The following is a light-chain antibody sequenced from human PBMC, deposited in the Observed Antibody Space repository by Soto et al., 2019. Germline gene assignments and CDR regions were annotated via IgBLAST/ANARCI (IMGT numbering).Light chain of an antibody. Sequence: EIVLTQSPATLSLSPGERATLSCRSSQSVSSYLAWYQQKPGQAPRLLIYDASNMATGIPARFSGSGSGTDFTITISSLEPEDFAVYYCQQRSNWPLTLGGGTKVEIK. J-gene: IGKJ4*01. CDR2: DAS. CDR3: QQRSNWPLT. CDR1: QSVSSY. V-gene: IGKV3-11*01.